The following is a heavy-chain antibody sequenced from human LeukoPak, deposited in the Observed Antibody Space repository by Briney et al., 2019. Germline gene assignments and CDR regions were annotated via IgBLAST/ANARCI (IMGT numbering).Heavy chain of an antibody. CDR3: AKAGLGYSSSWDYYYYMDV. CDR1: GYTFTGYY. J-gene: IGHJ6*03. Sequence: ASVSVSCKAPGYTFTGYYMHWVRQAPGQGLEWMGWINPNSGGTNYAQKFQGRVTMTRDTSISTAYMELSRLRSDDTAMYYCAKAGLGYSSSWDYYYYMDVWGKGTTVTVSS. D-gene: IGHD6-13*01. CDR2: INPNSGGT. V-gene: IGHV1-2*02.